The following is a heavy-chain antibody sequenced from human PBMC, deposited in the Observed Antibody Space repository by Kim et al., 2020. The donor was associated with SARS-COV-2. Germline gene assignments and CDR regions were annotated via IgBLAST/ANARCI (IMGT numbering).Heavy chain of an antibody. V-gene: IGHV4-59*01. CDR1: GCSISSYY. Sequence: SETLSLTCTVSGCSISSYYWSWIRQPPGKGLEWIGYIYYSGSTNYNPSLKSRVTISVDTSKNQFSLKLSSVTAADTAVYYCARSIAAAEIYFDYWGQGTLVTVSS. J-gene: IGHJ4*02. CDR2: IYYSGST. D-gene: IGHD6-13*01. CDR3: ARSIAAAEIYFDY.